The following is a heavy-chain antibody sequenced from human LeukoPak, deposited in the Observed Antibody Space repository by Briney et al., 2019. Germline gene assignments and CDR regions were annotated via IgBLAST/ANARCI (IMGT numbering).Heavy chain of an antibody. CDR3: ARGIYQLLLAPEFDP. Sequence: ASVKVSCKASGYTFTGYYMHWVRQAPGQGLEWMGWINPSSGGTNYAQKFQGRVTMTRDTSISTAYMELSRLRSDDTAVYYCARGIYQLLLAPEFDPWGQGTLVTVSS. CDR2: INPSSGGT. D-gene: IGHD2-2*01. V-gene: IGHV1-2*02. J-gene: IGHJ5*02. CDR1: GYTFTGYY.